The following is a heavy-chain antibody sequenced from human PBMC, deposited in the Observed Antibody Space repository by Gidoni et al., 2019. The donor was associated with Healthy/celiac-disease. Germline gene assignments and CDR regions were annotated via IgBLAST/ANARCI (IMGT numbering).Heavy chain of an antibody. D-gene: IGHD1-26*01. CDR2: INHSGST. J-gene: IGHJ4*02. CDR1: GGSFSGYY. V-gene: IGHV4-34*01. Sequence: QVQLQQWGAGLLKPSETLSLTCAVYGGSFSGYYWSWIRQPPGKGLEWLGEINHSGSTNYNPSLQSRVTISVDTSKNQFSLKLSSVTAADTAVYYCARGRGSGSLDYWGQGTLVTVSS. CDR3: ARGRGSGSLDY.